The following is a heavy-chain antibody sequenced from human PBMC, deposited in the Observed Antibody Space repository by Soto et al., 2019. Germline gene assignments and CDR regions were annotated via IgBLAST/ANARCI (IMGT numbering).Heavy chain of an antibody. CDR3: TRANWYSEY. CDR1: GGSISHHY. CDR2: IYYNGNT. J-gene: IGHJ4*02. Sequence: QVQLQESGPGLVKPSETLSLTYTVSGGSISHHYWSWIRQPPGKGLEWIGYIYYNGNTNYNPSLKSRVTMSVDTSNNQISLKLSSVTAADTAVYYGTRANWYSEYWGQGTLVTVSS. D-gene: IGHD7-27*01. V-gene: IGHV4-59*11.